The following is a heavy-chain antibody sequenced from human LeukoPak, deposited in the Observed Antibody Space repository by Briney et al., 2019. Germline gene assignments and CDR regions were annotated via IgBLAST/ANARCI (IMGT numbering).Heavy chain of an antibody. D-gene: IGHD2-15*01. CDR3: ARGYSYCSGGTCWDY. V-gene: IGHV1-2*06. CDR2: INPNSGGT. Sequence: ASVKVSCKSSAYXFTGYYMHWVRQAPGQGLEWMGRINPNSGGTEYAQKFQGRVTMTRDTSITTAYMELTGLRSDDTAVYYCARGYSYCSGGTCWDYWGQGTLVTVSS. J-gene: IGHJ4*02. CDR1: AYXFTGYY.